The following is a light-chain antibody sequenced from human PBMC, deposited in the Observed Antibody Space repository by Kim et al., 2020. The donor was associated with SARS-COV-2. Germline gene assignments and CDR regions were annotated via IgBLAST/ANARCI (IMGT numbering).Light chain of an antibody. Sequence: AAVGGRVTITCRASQSISSWLAWYQQKPGEAPKLLIYDASSLESGVPSRFSDSGSGTEFTLTISSLQPDDFATYYCQQYNSYWTFGQGTKVEIK. V-gene: IGKV1-5*01. CDR2: DAS. CDR3: QQYNSYWT. J-gene: IGKJ1*01. CDR1: QSISSW.